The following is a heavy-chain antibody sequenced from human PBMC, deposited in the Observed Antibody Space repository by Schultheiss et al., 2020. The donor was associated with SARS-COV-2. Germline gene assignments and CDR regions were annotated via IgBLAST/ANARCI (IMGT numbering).Heavy chain of an antibody. D-gene: IGHD1/OR15-1a*01. Sequence: GGSLRLSCVASGFTFSSYWMSWVRQSPGKGLEWVAHIRPDGSVESYVDSVKGRFSISRDNSKNTLYLQMNSLRAEDTAVYYCAKGGGWNKVYYYYGMDVWGQGTTVTVSS. CDR2: IRPDGSVE. V-gene: IGHV3-7*03. J-gene: IGHJ6*02. CDR3: AKGGGWNKVYYYYGMDV. CDR1: GFTFSSYW.